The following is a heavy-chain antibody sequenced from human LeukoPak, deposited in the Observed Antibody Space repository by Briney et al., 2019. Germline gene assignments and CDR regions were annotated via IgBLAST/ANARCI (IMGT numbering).Heavy chain of an antibody. J-gene: IGHJ4*02. D-gene: IGHD3-3*01. CDR3: ARLAYYDFWSGPNFDY. Sequence: ASVKVSCKASGYTFTSFGISWVRQAPGQGLEWVGWISAYNGNTNYAQKLQGRVTMTTDTSTSTAYMELRSLRSDDTAVYYCARLAYYDFWSGPNFDYWGQGTLVTVSS. V-gene: IGHV1-18*01. CDR1: GYTFTSFG. CDR2: ISAYNGNT.